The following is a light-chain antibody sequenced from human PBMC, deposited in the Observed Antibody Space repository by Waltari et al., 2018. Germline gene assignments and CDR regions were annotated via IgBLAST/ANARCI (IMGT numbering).Light chain of an antibody. CDR2: DAF. CDR1: QSVSSY. CDR3: QQRANWPIT. V-gene: IGKV3-11*01. Sequence: EIVLTQSPATLSLSPGERATLSCRASQSVSSYLIWYQQKPGQATRLLIYDAFNRATGIPARFSGSGSGTDFTLTISSLEPEDFAVYYCQQRANWPITFGQGTRLEIK. J-gene: IGKJ5*01.